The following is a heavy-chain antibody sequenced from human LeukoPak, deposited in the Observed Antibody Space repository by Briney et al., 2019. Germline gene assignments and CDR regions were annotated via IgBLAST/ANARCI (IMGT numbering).Heavy chain of an antibody. CDR1: GGSISSSSYY. CDR3: ARQRWSRATDLED. J-gene: IGHJ4*02. CDR2: IYYSGST. Sequence: PSETLSLTCTVSGGSISSSSYYWGWIRQPPGKGLEWIGSIYYSGSTYYNPSLKSRVTISVDTSKNQFSLKLSSVTAADTAVYYCARQRWSRATDLEDWGQGTLVTVSS. V-gene: IGHV4-39*01. D-gene: IGHD3-3*01.